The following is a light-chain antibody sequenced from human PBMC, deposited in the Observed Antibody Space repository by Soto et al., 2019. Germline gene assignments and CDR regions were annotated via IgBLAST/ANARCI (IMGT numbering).Light chain of an antibody. CDR3: QLYTSYLLP. V-gene: IGKV1-5*01. Sequence: QILQDPSSVASGKRVEVAVTCRASQSISTWLAWYQQKPGKAPKLLISDASSLESGVPSRFSGSGSGTEFYVIIMRLQHDDFAAYSCQLYTSYLLPFAEGTKVDI. CDR1: QSISTW. J-gene: IGKJ4*02. CDR2: DAS.